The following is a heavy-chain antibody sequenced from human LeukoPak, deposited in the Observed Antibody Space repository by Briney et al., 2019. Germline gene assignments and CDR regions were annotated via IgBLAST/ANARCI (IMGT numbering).Heavy chain of an antibody. CDR2: ITSSSSYI. D-gene: IGHD5-18*01. Sequence: GGSLRLSCAASGFTFSSYSMNWVRQAPGKGLEWVSSITSSSSYIYYADSVKGRFTISRDNAKNSLFLQMNNLRAEDTAVYYCARGGGYSYGLYDAFDIWGQGTMVTVSS. CDR3: ARGGGYSYGLYDAFDI. J-gene: IGHJ3*02. V-gene: IGHV3-21*01. CDR1: GFTFSSYS.